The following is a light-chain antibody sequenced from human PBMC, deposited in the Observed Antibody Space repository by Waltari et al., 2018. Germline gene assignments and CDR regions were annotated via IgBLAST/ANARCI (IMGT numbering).Light chain of an antibody. CDR2: QDI. CDR1: RLGNRF. J-gene: IGLJ2*01. V-gene: IGLV3-1*01. CDR3: QAGDSSTYVV. Sequence: SDELTQPPSVSVAPGQTASITCSGDRLGNRFTSWYQQTAGQSPVLVIYQDIKRPSGIPERFSGSISGDTATLTISGTQAVDEADYYCQAGDSSTYVVFGAGTKLTVL.